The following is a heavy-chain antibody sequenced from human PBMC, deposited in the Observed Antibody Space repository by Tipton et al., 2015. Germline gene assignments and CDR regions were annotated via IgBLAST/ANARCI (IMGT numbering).Heavy chain of an antibody. CDR3: ACQDYDILTRDYQTVDY. CDR2: ISHSGST. D-gene: IGHD3-9*01. V-gene: IGHV4-38-2*01. CDR1: AYSISTDYY. J-gene: IGHJ4*02. Sequence: TLSLTCAVSAYSISTDYYWGRIRQPPGKGLEWIGTISHSGSTYYNPSLKSRVTISADTSKNQFSLKLSSVTAADTAVYYCACQDYDILTRDYQTVDYWGQGTLVTVSS.